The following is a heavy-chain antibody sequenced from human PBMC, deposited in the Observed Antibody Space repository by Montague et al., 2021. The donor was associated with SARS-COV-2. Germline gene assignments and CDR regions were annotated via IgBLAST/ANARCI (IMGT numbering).Heavy chain of an antibody. CDR2: IYYTGNT. D-gene: IGHD2-2*02. Sequence: SETLSLTCTVSGGSISPYYWTWIRQPPGKGLEWIGYIYYTGNTKYKPSLKSRVTISVETSKNQFSLNLKSVTAADTAVYYCARDPSRQPLLYPIWDYYYGMDVWGQGTTVTVSS. CDR1: GGSISPYY. J-gene: IGHJ6*02. CDR3: ARDPSRQPLLYPIWDYYYGMDV. V-gene: IGHV4-59*12.